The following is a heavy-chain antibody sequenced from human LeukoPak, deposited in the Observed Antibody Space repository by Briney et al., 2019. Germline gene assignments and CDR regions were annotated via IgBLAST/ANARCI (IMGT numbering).Heavy chain of an antibody. J-gene: IGHJ4*01. V-gene: IGHV4-59*01. CDR3: AREPGIYFDY. CDR2: IYYSGST. CDR1: GGSISSYY. Sequence: PSETLSLTCTASGGSISSYYWGWIRQPPGKGLEWIGYIYYSGSTNYNPSLKSRVTISVDTSKNQFSLKLSSVTAADTAVYYCAREPGIYFDYCGHRTLVTLSS. D-gene: IGHD1-14*01.